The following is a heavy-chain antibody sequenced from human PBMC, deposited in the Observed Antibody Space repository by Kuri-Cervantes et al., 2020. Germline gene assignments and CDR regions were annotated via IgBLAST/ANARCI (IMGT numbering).Heavy chain of an antibody. J-gene: IGHJ6*02. CDR1: GFTFSSYS. Sequence: GGSLRLSCAASGFTFSSYSMNWVRQAPGKGLEWVSSISSRSSYIYYADSVKGRFTISRDNAKNSLYLQMNSLRAEDTAVYYCASEYGSSGYYGMDVWGHGTTVTGLL. V-gene: IGHV3-21*01. CDR3: ASEYGSSGYYGMDV. CDR2: ISSRSSYI. D-gene: IGHD3-22*01.